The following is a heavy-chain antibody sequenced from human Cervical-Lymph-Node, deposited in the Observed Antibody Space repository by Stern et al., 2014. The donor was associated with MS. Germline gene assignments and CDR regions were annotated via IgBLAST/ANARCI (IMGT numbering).Heavy chain of an antibody. Sequence: VQLVESGGGLVQPGGSLRLSCAASRFTFSNYAMNWVRQAPGKGLEWVSAVSGSGDPTYYADSVKGRFTISRDNSKNTLYLQMNSLRAEDTAVYYCAKERSPYVNWYFDLWGRGTLVTVSS. CDR1: RFTFSNYA. V-gene: IGHV3-23*04. D-gene: IGHD3-16*01. J-gene: IGHJ2*01. CDR2: VSGSGDPT. CDR3: AKERSPYVNWYFDL.